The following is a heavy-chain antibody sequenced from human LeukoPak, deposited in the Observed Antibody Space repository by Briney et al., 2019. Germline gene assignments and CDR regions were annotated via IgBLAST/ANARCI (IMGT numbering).Heavy chain of an antibody. CDR2: INAGNGNT. J-gene: IGHJ4*02. CDR1: GYTFTSYA. D-gene: IGHD2-8*02. CDR3: ARGGSGVLGDY. V-gene: IGHV1-3*01. Sequence: ALVKVSCKASGYTFTSYAMHWVRQAPGQRLEWMGWINAGNGNTKYSQKFQGRVTITRDTSASTAYMELSSLRSEDTAVYYCARGGSGVLGDYWGQGTLVTVSS.